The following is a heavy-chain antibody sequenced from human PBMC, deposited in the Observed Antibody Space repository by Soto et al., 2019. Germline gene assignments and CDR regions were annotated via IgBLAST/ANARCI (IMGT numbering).Heavy chain of an antibody. D-gene: IGHD2-2*01. J-gene: IGHJ5*02. V-gene: IGHV1-18*01. Sequence: ASEKDSCKTSGYTFSNYGITWVRQAPGQPLEWLGWISLYSDGTNYAQKFQGRVSMTTDTSTTTAYMELRSLRSDDTAVYYCARVVPGAEAWFGPWGQGTLVTVSS. CDR2: ISLYSDGT. CDR3: ARVVPGAEAWFGP. CDR1: GYTFSNYG.